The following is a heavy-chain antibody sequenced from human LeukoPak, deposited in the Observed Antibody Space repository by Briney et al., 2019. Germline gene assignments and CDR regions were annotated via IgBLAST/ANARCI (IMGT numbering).Heavy chain of an antibody. CDR3: ARHITMVRGVIGSYYYYGVDV. CDR1: GGTFSSYA. D-gene: IGHD3-10*01. J-gene: IGHJ6*04. V-gene: IGHV1-69*06. CDR2: TIPIFGTA. Sequence: SVKVSCKASGGTFSSYAISWVRQAPGQGLEWMGGTIPIFGTANYAQKFQGRVTITADKSTSTAYMELSSLRSEDTAVYYCARHITMVRGVIGSYYYYGVDVWGKGTTVTVSS.